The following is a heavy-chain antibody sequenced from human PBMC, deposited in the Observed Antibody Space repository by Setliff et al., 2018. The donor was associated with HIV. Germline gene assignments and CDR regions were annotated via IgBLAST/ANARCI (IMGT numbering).Heavy chain of an antibody. CDR1: GYSFISYA. Sequence: ASVKVSCKASGYSFISYAMNWVRQAPGQGLEWMGWVNTQTGSPTYAQAFTGRFVFSLDTSVSTAYLQISSLKAEDTAVYYCARTEEAMVRGVRSYYYYGMDVWGQGTTVTVSS. CDR3: ARTEEAMVRGVRSYYYYGMDV. D-gene: IGHD3-10*01. V-gene: IGHV7-4-1*02. J-gene: IGHJ6*02. CDR2: VNTQTGSP.